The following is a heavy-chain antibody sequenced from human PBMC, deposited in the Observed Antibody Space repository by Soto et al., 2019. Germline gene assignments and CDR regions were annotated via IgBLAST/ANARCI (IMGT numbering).Heavy chain of an antibody. V-gene: IGHV3-23*01. D-gene: IGHD2-8*01. CDR2: ISGSGGST. CDR3: AKSLGRYCTNGVCYTSSKGYYYYGMDV. J-gene: IGHJ6*02. CDR1: GFAFSSYA. Sequence: PWGFLRLSCADSGFAFSSYAMSLVRQAPGKGLEWVSAISGSGGSTYYADSVKGRFTISRDNSKNTLYLQMNSLRAEDTAVYYCAKSLGRYCTNGVCYTSSKGYYYYGMDVWGQGTTVTVSS.